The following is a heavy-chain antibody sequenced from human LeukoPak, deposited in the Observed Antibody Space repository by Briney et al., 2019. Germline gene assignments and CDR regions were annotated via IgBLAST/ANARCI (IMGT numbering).Heavy chain of an antibody. V-gene: IGHV3-9*01. CDR3: AKEALFIAVAPNDAFDI. CDR1: GFTFDDYA. J-gene: IGHJ3*02. Sequence: GGSLRLSCAASGFTFDDYAMHWVRQAPGKGLEWVSGISWNSGSIGYADSVKGRFTISRDNAKNTLYLQMNSLRAEDTAVYYCAKEALFIAVAPNDAFDIWGQGTMVTVSS. CDR2: ISWNSGSI. D-gene: IGHD6-19*01.